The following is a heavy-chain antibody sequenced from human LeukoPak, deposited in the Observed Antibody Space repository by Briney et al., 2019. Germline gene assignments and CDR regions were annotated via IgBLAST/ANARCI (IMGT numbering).Heavy chain of an antibody. Sequence: PGGSLRLSCAASGFTFSSAWMTWVRQAPGKGLEWVGRIKGKIDGGTIDYAAPVKGRFTISRDDLKNTLHPEMTSLTTEDTGVYYCATAIDCGDHWGYCFDYWGQGTLVTVSS. CDR1: GFTFSSAW. D-gene: IGHD4-17*01. J-gene: IGHJ4*02. CDR2: IKGKIDGGTI. V-gene: IGHV3-15*05. CDR3: ATAIDCGDHWGYCFDY.